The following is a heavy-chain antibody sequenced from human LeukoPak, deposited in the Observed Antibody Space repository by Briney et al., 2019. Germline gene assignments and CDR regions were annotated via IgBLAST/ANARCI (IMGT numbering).Heavy chain of an antibody. CDR1: GFTFSSYA. CDR2: IYSGGST. D-gene: IGHD2-15*01. V-gene: IGHV3-66*01. J-gene: IGHJ4*02. CDR3: ASAATPFLFDY. Sequence: PGGSLRLSCAASGFTFSSYAMSWVRQAPGKGLEWVSVIYSGGSTYYADSVKGRFTISRDNSKNTLYLQMNSLRAEDTAVYYCASAATPFLFDYWGQGTLVTVSS.